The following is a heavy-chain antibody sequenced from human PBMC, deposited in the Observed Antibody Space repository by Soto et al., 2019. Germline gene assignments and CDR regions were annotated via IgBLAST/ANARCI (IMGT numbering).Heavy chain of an antibody. D-gene: IGHD3-16*01. V-gene: IGHV1-69*01. J-gene: IGHJ6*02. CDR3: AREVGGGRPYYYYGMDV. CDR1: GGTFSSYA. CDR2: IIPIFGTA. Sequence: QVQLVQSGAEVKKPGSSVKVSCKASGGTFSSYAISWVRQAPGQGLEWMGGIIPIFGTANYAQKFQGRVTITADESTSTAYMELSSLRSEDTAVYYCAREVGGGRPYYYYGMDVWGQGTTVTVYS.